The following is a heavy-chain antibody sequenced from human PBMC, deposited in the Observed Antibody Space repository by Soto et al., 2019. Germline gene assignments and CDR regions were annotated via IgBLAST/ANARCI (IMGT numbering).Heavy chain of an antibody. CDR1: GGSISSGGYY. Sequence: SETLSLTCTASGGSISSGGYYWSWIRQHPGKGLEWIGYIYYSGSTYYNPSLKSRVTISVDTSKNQFSLKLSSVTAADTAVYYCARDGVRDRGDYYYGMDVWGQGTTVTVSS. CDR3: ARDGVRDRGDYYYGMDV. CDR2: IYYSGST. D-gene: IGHD3-10*02. V-gene: IGHV4-31*03. J-gene: IGHJ6*02.